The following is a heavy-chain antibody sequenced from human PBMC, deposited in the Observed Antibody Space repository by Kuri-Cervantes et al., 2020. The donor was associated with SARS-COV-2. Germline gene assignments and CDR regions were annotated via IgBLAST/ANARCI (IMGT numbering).Heavy chain of an antibody. Sequence: GESLKISCAASGFTFSNAWMSWVRQAPGKGLEWVGRIKSKTDGGTTDYAAPVKGRFTISRDDSKNTLYLQMNSLKTEDTAVYYCTRTTASDAFDMWGQGTMVTVSS. D-gene: IGHD4-17*01. V-gene: IGHV3-15*01. CDR2: IKSKTDGGTT. J-gene: IGHJ3*02. CDR1: GFTFSNAW. CDR3: TRTTASDAFDM.